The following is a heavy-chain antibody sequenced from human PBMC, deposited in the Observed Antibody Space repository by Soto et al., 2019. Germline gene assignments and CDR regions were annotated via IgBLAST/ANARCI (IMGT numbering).Heavy chain of an antibody. J-gene: IGHJ6*02. V-gene: IGHV3-30-3*01. CDR2: ISYDGSNK. Sequence: QSGGSLRLSCAASGFTFSSYAMHWVRQAPGKGLEWVAVISYDGSNKYYADSVKGRFTISRDNSKNTLYLQMSSLRAEDTAVYYCAREREGILMAMDVWGQGTTVTVSS. D-gene: IGHD6-13*01. CDR1: GFTFSSYA. CDR3: AREREGILMAMDV.